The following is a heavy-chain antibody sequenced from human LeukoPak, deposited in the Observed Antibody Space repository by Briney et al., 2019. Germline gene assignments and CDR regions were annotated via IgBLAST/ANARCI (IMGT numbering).Heavy chain of an antibody. CDR1: GFTVCSNS. CDR2: LYNGGGA. V-gene: IGHV3-53*01. Sequence: PGGSLRLSXAASGFTVCSNSITWVRQTPGKGLEWVSILYNGGGANYADSVKGRFTISRDNSRNTLFLQMNSLRDEDTAVYYCARRDTTGWFHHFDYWGQGTLVTVSS. D-gene: IGHD6-19*01. J-gene: IGHJ4*02. CDR3: ARRDTTGWFHHFDY.